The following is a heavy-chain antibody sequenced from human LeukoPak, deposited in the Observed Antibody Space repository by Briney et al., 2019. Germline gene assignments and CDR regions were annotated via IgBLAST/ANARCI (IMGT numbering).Heavy chain of an antibody. Sequence: SETLSLTCAVSGGSISSGGYSWSWIRQPPGMGLEWIGYIYHSGSTYYNPSLKSRVTISVDRSKNQFSLKLSSVTAADTAVYYCARSSSGYPLTDAFDIWGQGTMVTVSS. V-gene: IGHV4-30-2*01. D-gene: IGHD3-22*01. CDR2: IYHSGST. CDR3: ARSSSGYPLTDAFDI. J-gene: IGHJ3*02. CDR1: GGSISSGGYS.